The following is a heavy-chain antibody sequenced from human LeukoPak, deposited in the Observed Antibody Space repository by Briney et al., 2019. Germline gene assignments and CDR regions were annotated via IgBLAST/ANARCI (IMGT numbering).Heavy chain of an antibody. CDR2: IKQDGSEK. Sequence: QPGGSLRLSCAASGFTFSSYYMSWVRQAPGKGLEWVANIKQDGSEKYYVDSVKGRFTISRDNAKNSLYLQMNSLRAEDTAVYYCARDTRYFDGPISGGDGMDVWGQGTTVTVSS. CDR3: ARDTRYFDGPISGGDGMDV. J-gene: IGHJ6*02. D-gene: IGHD3-9*01. CDR1: GFTFSSYY. V-gene: IGHV3-7*04.